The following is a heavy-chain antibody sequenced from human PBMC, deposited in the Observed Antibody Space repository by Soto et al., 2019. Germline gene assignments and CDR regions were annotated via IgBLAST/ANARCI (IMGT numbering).Heavy chain of an antibody. D-gene: IGHD2-15*01. J-gene: IGHJ6*02. V-gene: IGHV3-49*04. CDR1: GFTFGDYA. CDR2: IRSKAYGGTT. Sequence: GGSLRLSCTASGFTFGDYAMSWVRQAPGKGLEWVGFIRSKAYGGTTEYAASVKGRFTISRDDSKSIAYLQMNSLKTEDTAVYYCTRDIVVVVAATPYYYGMDVWGQGTTVTVSS. CDR3: TRDIVVVVAATPYYYGMDV.